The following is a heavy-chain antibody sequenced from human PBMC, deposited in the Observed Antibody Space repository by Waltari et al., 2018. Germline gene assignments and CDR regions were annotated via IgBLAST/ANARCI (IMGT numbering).Heavy chain of an antibody. CDR2: INHRGST. Sequence: QVQLQQWGAGLLKPSETLSLTCAVYGGSFSGYYWSWIRQPPGKGLEWIGEINHRGSTNYNPSLKSRVTISVDTSKNQFSLKLSSVTAADTAVYYWARVGGPYYYYYYMDVWGKGTTVTVSS. CDR3: ARVGGPYYYYYYMDV. J-gene: IGHJ6*03. D-gene: IGHD2-15*01. V-gene: IGHV4-34*01. CDR1: GGSFSGYY.